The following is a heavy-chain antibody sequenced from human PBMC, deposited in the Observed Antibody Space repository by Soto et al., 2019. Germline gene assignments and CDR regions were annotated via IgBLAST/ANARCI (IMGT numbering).Heavy chain of an antibody. V-gene: IGHV1-3*01. Sequence: GASVKVSCKASGYTFTSYAMHWVRQAPGQRLEWMGWINAGNGNTKYSQKFQGRVTITRDTSASTAYMEPSSLRSEDAAVYYCARGELGDAFDIWGQGTMVTVSS. CDR2: INAGNGNT. J-gene: IGHJ3*02. CDR3: ARGELGDAFDI. CDR1: GYTFTSYA. D-gene: IGHD7-27*01.